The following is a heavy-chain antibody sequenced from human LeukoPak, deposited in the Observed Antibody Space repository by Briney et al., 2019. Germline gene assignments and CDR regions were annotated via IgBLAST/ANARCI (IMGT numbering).Heavy chain of an antibody. CDR1: GFTFDDYA. CDR3: AKASGGSYYYYMDV. V-gene: IGHV3-9*01. Sequence: GGSLRLSCAASGFTFDDYAMHWVRQAPGKGLEWVSGISWNSGSIGYADSVKGRFTISRDNAKNSLYLQMNSLRAEDTALYYCAKASGGSYYYYMDVWGKGTTVTVSS. D-gene: IGHD3-10*01. CDR2: ISWNSGSI. J-gene: IGHJ6*03.